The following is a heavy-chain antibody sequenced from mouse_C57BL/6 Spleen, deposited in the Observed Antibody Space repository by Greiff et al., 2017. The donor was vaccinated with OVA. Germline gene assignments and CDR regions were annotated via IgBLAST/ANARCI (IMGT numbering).Heavy chain of an antibody. Sequence: DVQLVESGGGLVQPGGSLKLSCAASGFTFSDYGMAWVRQAPRKGPEWVAFISNLAYSIYYADTVTGRFTISRENAKNTLYLEMSSLRSEDTAMYYCARPRGYDYDEYFDVWGTGTTVTVSS. D-gene: IGHD2-4*01. V-gene: IGHV5-15*01. J-gene: IGHJ1*03. CDR2: ISNLAYSI. CDR1: GFTFSDYG. CDR3: ARPRGYDYDEYFDV.